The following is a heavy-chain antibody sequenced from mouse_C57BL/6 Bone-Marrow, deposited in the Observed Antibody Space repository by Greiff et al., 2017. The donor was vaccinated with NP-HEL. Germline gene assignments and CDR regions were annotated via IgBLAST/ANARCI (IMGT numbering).Heavy chain of an antibody. V-gene: IGHV1-63*01. CDR3: AAHYYGSSYYAMDY. D-gene: IGHD1-1*01. CDR1: GYTFTNYW. CDR2: IYPGGGYT. Sequence: QVQLQQSGAELVRPGTSVKMSCKASGYTFTNYWIGWAKQRPGHGLEWIGDIYPGGGYTNYNEKFKGKATLTADKSSSTAYMQFSSLTSEDSAIYYCAAHYYGSSYYAMDYWGQGTSVTVSS. J-gene: IGHJ4*01.